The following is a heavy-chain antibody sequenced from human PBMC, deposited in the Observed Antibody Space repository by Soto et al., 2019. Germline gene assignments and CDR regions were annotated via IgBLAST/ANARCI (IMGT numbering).Heavy chain of an antibody. V-gene: IGHV3-74*01. CDR2: IDTDGSRT. CDR3: VGVRPHNWFDP. CDR1: GFTLRSYW. J-gene: IGHJ5*02. Sequence: EVQLVESGGGLVQPGGSLRLSCAASGFTLRSYWMHWVRQAPGKGPMWVSRIDTDGSRTTYADYVKGRFTISRDNAKNMMYLQTKSLRAEDTAIYRCVGVRPHNWFDPLGQGTLVTVSS. D-gene: IGHD6-6*01.